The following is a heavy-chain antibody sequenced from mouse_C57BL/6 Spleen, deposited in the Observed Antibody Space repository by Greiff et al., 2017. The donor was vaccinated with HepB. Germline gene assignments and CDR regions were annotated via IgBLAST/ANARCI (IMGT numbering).Heavy chain of an antibody. CDR3: ARFRDGYFDY. V-gene: IGHV5-17*01. CDR2: ISSGSSTI. J-gene: IGHJ2*01. Sequence: EVNLVESGGGLVKPGGSLKLSCAASGFTFSDYGMHWVRQAPEKGLEWVAYISSGSSTIYYADTVKGRFTISRDNAKNTLFLQRTSLRSEDTAMYYCARFRDGYFDYWGQGTTLTVSS. D-gene: IGHD3-3*01. CDR1: GFTFSDYG.